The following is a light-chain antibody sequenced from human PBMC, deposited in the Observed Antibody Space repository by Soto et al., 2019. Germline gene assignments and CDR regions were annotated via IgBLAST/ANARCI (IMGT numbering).Light chain of an antibody. Sequence: EIGLTQSPGTLSLSPGERATLSCRASQSVSSSYLAWYQHKPGQAPRLLIYGASSRATGIPDRFSGSGSGTDFTLTISRLEPEDFAGYYCHQFGSWDSFDPGTKVDIK. J-gene: IGKJ3*01. V-gene: IGKV3-20*01. CDR1: QSVSSSY. CDR2: GAS. CDR3: HQFGSWDS.